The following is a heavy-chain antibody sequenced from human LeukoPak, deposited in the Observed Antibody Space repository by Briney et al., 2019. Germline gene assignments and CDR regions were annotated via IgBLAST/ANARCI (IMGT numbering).Heavy chain of an antibody. J-gene: IGHJ4*02. Sequence: GGSLRLSCAASGFTFSSYAMHWVRQAPGKGLEWVAVISYDGSNKYYADSVKGRFTISRDNSKNTLYLQMNSLRAEDTAVYYCARDPPEATGMDWGQGTPVTVSS. CDR3: ARDPPEATGMD. CDR1: GFTFSSYA. D-gene: IGHD5-24*01. CDR2: ISYDGSNK. V-gene: IGHV3-30-3*01.